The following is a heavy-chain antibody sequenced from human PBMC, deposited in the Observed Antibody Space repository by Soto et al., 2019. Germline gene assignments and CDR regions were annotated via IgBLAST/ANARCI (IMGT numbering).Heavy chain of an antibody. Sequence: GESLKISCKGSGYSFTSYWISWVRQMPGKGLEWMGRIDPSDSYTNYSPSFQGHVTISADKSISTAYLQWSSLKASDTAMYYCESPLYSSSSNSGMDVWGQGTTVTVYS. D-gene: IGHD6-6*01. J-gene: IGHJ6*02. CDR3: ESPLYSSSSNSGMDV. CDR2: IDPSDSYT. CDR1: GYSFTSYW. V-gene: IGHV5-10-1*01.